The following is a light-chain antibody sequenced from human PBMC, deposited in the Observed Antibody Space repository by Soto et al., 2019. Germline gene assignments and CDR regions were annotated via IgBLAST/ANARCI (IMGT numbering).Light chain of an antibody. V-gene: IGKV1-39*01. J-gene: IGKJ2*01. CDR3: QQSCLTARS. Sequence: IQMTQSPSSLSASAGDRVTITCRASQRISSSLNWYQHKVGSAPKLLIYAASSLQTGVPSRFSSSGSGTDFTLALSSPQPEDFATYYCQQSCLTARSCGQGTKLEIK. CDR2: AAS. CDR1: QRISSS.